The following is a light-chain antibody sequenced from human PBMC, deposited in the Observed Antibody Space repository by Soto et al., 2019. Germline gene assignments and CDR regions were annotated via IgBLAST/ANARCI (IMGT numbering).Light chain of an antibody. CDR1: NIGSKN. J-gene: IGLJ2*01. CDR2: RDT. Sequence: SYELTQPLSVSVALGQTARITCGGNNIGSKNVHWYQQKPGQAPVLVIDRDTNRPSGIPERFSGSNSGNTATLTISRAQAGDEGDYYCQVWDSSTVVFGGGTKLTVL. V-gene: IGLV3-9*01. CDR3: QVWDSSTVV.